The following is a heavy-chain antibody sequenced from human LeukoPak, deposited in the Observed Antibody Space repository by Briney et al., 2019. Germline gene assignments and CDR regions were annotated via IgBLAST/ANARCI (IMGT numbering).Heavy chain of an antibody. Sequence: GRSLRLSCAASGFTFSSYGMHWVRQAPGKGLEWVAGTSYHGANRYYAGSVKGRFAISRDNSKNTLYLQMNSLRAEDTAVYYCAKDSHRRGSYYVISHYYYGMDVWGQGTTVTVSS. CDR1: GFTFSSYG. V-gene: IGHV3-30*18. D-gene: IGHD1-26*01. J-gene: IGHJ6*02. CDR2: TSYHGANR. CDR3: AKDSHRRGSYYVISHYYYGMDV.